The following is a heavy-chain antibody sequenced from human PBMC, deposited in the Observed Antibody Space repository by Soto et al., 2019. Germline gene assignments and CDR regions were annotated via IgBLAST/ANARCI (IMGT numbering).Heavy chain of an antibody. Sequence: SETLSLTCTVSGASISGYYWSWIRQPPGKGLEWIGFVFYSGTTSVNPSLESRLTMSVDTSKNQFSLNLTSVTAADTAVYYCARAPSDQLGYLDSWGQGTLVTVSS. CDR2: VFYSGTT. D-gene: IGHD6-6*01. V-gene: IGHV4-59*01. CDR3: ARAPSDQLGYLDS. J-gene: IGHJ4*02. CDR1: GASISGYY.